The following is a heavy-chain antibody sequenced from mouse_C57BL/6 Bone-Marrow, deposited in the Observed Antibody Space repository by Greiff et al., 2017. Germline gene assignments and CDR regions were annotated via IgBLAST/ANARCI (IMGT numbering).Heavy chain of an antibody. D-gene: IGHD1-3*01. CDR1: GFTFSSYA. CDR3: ARYRFITVAWFAY. CDR2: ISDGGSYT. Sequence: EVHLVESGGGLVKPGGSLKLSCAASGFTFSSYAMSWVRQTPEKRLEWVATISDGGSYTYYPDNVKGRFTISRDNAKNNLYLQMSHLKSEDTAMYYCARYRFITVAWFAYWGQGTLVTVSA. J-gene: IGHJ3*01. V-gene: IGHV5-4*01.